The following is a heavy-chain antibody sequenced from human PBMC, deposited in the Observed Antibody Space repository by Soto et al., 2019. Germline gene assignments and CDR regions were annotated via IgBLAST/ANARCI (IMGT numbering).Heavy chain of an antibody. CDR1: GGSFSGYY. D-gene: IGHD3-16*02. J-gene: IGHJ6*03. V-gene: IGHV4-34*01. CDR2: INHSGST. Sequence: SETLSLTCAVYGGSFSGYYWSWIRQPPGKGLEWIGEINHSGSTNYNPSLKSRVTISVDTSKNQFSLKLSSVTAADTAVYYCARDRLIYDYIWGSYRSSYYMDVWGKGTTVTVSS. CDR3: ARDRLIYDYIWGSYRSSYYMDV.